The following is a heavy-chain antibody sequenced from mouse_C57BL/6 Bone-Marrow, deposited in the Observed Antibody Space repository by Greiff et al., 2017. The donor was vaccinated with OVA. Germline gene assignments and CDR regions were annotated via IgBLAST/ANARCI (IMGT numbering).Heavy chain of an antibody. CDR1: GYSITSGYY. V-gene: IGHV3-6*01. CDR2: ISYDGSN. CDR3: AREMDYGPDYFDY. J-gene: IGHJ2*01. D-gene: IGHD1-1*01. Sequence: EVKLMESGPGLVKPSQSLSLTCSVTGYSITSGYYWNWIRQFPGNKLEWMGYISYDGSNNYNPSLKNRISITRDTSKNQFFLKLNSVTTEDTATYYCAREMDYGPDYFDYWGQGTTLTVSS.